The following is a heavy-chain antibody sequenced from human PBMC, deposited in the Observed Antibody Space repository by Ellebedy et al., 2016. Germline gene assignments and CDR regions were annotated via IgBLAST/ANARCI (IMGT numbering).Heavy chain of an antibody. CDR3: ARLGLEQATSYFDF. Sequence: GESLKISCAASGFIFSDYYMNWIRQVPGKGLEWLSDISSSGRFTNYADSVKGRFTISRDNSRNSLYLQMNDLRADDSGLYFCARLGLEQATSYFDFWGQGTLLTVSS. CDR2: ISSSGRFT. CDR1: GFIFSDYY. D-gene: IGHD1/OR15-1a*01. J-gene: IGHJ4*02. V-gene: IGHV3-11*06.